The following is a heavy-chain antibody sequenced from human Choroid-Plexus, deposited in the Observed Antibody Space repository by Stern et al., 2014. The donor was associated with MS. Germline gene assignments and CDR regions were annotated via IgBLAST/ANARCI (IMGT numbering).Heavy chain of an antibody. CDR2: IHYTGST. D-gene: IGHD1-26*01. CDR1: GGPISSSSYY. CDR3: ASWVGARRRRFDY. J-gene: IGHJ4*02. V-gene: IGHV4-39*01. Sequence: VQLVESGPGLVKPSETLSLTCTVSGGPISSSSYYWGWIRQPPGKGLQWVGTIHYTGSTTYKPSLKSRVTFSVDMSRNPFSLKRGFGTAADTAVYYCASWVGARRRRFDYWGQGTLVTVSS.